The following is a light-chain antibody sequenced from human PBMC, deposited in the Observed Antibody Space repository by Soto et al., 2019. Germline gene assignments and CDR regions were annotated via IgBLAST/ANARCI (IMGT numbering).Light chain of an antibody. J-gene: IGKJ2*01. CDR1: QSISSG. CDR2: KAS. CDR3: QQYKVYPYL. V-gene: IGKV1-5*03. Sequence: DIPMTKSPSTLSASVGDRVTITCRASQSISSGLAWYKQKPGQDPKLLLYKASDLQSGISSRFSGSGSGTEVTLTISSLQTDDYATYYCQQYKVYPYLFGQGTKLE.